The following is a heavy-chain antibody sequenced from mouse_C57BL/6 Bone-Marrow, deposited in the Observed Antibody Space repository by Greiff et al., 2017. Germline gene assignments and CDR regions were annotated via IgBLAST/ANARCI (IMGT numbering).Heavy chain of an antibody. CDR2: IYPGSGST. CDR3: AREGYGSSYSAWFAY. Sequence: QVQLQQPGAELVKPGASVKMSCKASGYTFTSYWITWVKQRPGQGLAWIGDIYPGSGSTNYNEKFKSKATLTVDTSSSTAYMQLSSLTSEDSAVYYCAREGYGSSYSAWFAYWGQGTLVTVSA. J-gene: IGHJ3*01. D-gene: IGHD1-1*01. V-gene: IGHV1-55*01. CDR1: GYTFTSYW.